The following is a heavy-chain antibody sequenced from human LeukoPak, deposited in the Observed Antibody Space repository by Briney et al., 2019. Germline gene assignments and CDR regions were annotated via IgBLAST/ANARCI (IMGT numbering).Heavy chain of an antibody. J-gene: IGHJ4*02. Sequence: GGSLRLSCAASEFTFTSYTMIWVRQGPGEGLEWVSSISSGSSFIYYADSVKGRFTISRDNAKNSLYLQMNSLRAEDTAVYYCARVYSSSFYFDYWGQGSLVTVSS. CDR2: ISSGSSFI. CDR3: ARVYSSSFYFDY. D-gene: IGHD6-13*01. CDR1: EFTFTSYT. V-gene: IGHV3-21*01.